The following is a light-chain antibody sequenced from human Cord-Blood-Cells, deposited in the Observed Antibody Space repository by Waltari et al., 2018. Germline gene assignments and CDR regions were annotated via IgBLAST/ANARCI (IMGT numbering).Light chain of an antibody. J-gene: IGKJ3*01. CDR1: QSISSD. CDR2: AAS. Sequence: DIQMTQSPSSLSASVGDRVTITYRASQSISSDLNWYQQNPGKAHKLLIYAASSLQSGVPSRFSGSGSETDFTLTISSLQPEDFATYYCQQSYSTPRTFGPGTKVDIK. CDR3: QQSYSTPRT. V-gene: IGKV1-39*01.